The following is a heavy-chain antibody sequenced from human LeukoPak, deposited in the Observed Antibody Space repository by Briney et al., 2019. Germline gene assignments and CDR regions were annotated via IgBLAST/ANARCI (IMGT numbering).Heavy chain of an antibody. CDR1: GYTFTGYY. CDR2: INPNSGGT. Sequence: ASVKVSCKASGYTFTGYYMHWVRQAPGQGLEWMGWINPNSGGTNYAQKFQGRVTMTRDTSISTAYMELSRLRSDDTAVYYCARDNCSGGSCYYYYYGMDVWGQGTTVTVSS. D-gene: IGHD2-15*01. V-gene: IGHV1-2*02. J-gene: IGHJ6*02. CDR3: ARDNCSGGSCYYYYYGMDV.